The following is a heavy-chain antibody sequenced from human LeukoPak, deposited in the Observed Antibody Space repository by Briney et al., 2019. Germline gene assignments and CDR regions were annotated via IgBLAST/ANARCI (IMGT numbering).Heavy chain of an antibody. D-gene: IGHD3-3*02. CDR2: IRSKAYGATP. CDR3: TTGSGRVVSMHY. Sequence: GRSLRLSCTASGFTFGDFAMSWVRQAPGKGLEWVGFIRSKAYGATPEYASSVKSTFTISSDNSKCIAYLQLNSLKTQHTAVYDCTTGSGRVVSMHYWGEGGLVTDCS. V-gene: IGHV3-49*04. J-gene: IGHJ4*02. CDR1: GFTFGDFA.